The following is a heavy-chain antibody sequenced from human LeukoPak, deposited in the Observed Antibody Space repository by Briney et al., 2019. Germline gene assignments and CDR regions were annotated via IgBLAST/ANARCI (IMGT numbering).Heavy chain of an antibody. J-gene: IGHJ4*02. CDR2: INHSGST. V-gene: IGHV4-34*01. CDR3: ARGRGDFWSGYYPFFFDY. CDR1: GESFSGYY. Sequence: SETLSLTCAVYGESFSGYYWSWIRQPPGKGLEWIGEINHSGSTNYNPSLKSRVTISVDTSENQFSLKLSSVTAADTAVYYCARGRGDFWSGYYPFFFDYWGQGTLVTVSS. D-gene: IGHD3-3*01.